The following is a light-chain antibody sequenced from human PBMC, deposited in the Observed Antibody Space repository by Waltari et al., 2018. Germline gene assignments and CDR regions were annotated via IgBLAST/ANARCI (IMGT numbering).Light chain of an antibody. CDR3: SSYTSSGIYV. CDR2: DVN. Sequence: QSALTQPPSVSGSPGQSITISCTGSSSDIGVYDYVSWYQHYPGKAPKLIIYDVNSRPSGVSYRFSGSKSGNTASLTISGLQAEDETDYYCSSYTSSGIYVFGTGTKVTVL. CDR1: SSDIGVYDY. V-gene: IGLV2-14*03. J-gene: IGLJ1*01.